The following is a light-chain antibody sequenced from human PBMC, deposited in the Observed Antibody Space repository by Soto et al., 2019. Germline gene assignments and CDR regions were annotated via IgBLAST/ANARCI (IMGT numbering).Light chain of an antibody. J-gene: IGKJ3*01. CDR1: QSVSSDY. V-gene: IGKV3-20*01. CDR2: GAS. CDR3: QHYDNSPPSVT. Sequence: EIVLTQSPDTLSLSPGERATLSCRASQSVSSDYLVWYQQKPGQAPRLLIYGASRRATGIPDRFSGSGSGTDFILTISGLEPEDFAVYYCQHYDNSPPSVTFGPGTKVDIK.